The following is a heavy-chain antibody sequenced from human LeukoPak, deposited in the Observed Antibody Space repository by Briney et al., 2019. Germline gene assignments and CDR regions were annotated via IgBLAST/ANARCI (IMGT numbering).Heavy chain of an antibody. CDR1: GFTFSSYW. CDR2: ISSSGSTI. J-gene: IGHJ6*04. CDR3: AELGITMIGGV. V-gene: IGHV3-48*03. Sequence: GGSLRLSCVASGFTFSSYWMSWVRQAPGKGLEWVSYISSSGSTIYYADSVKGRFTISRDNAKNSLYLQMNSLRAEDTAVYYCAELGITMIGGVWGKGTTVTISS. D-gene: IGHD3-10*02.